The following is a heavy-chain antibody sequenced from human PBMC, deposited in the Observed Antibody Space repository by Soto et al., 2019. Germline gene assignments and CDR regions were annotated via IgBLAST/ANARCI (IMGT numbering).Heavy chain of an antibody. Sequence: GGSLRLSCAASGFTFSTYGMHWVRQAPGKGLEWVAVIWYDGSNKYYADSVKGRFTISRDNSENTLYLQMNSLRAEDTAVYYCARAPSIVVETTGLYGLDYWGQGTLVTVSS. CDR3: ARAPSIVVETTGLYGLDY. CDR2: IWYDGSNK. V-gene: IGHV3-33*01. CDR1: GFTFSTYG. J-gene: IGHJ4*02. D-gene: IGHD3-22*01.